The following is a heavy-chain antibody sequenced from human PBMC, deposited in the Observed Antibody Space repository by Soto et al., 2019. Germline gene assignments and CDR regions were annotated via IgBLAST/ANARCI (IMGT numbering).Heavy chain of an antibody. CDR1: GFSVSGSY. CDR2: VYSGGNA. D-gene: IGHD4-4*01. CDR3: ARSKVD. Sequence: DVQVVESGGGLVQPGGSLRLSCAVSGFSVSGSYMCWVRQAPGKGLEWVSGVYSGGNAYYADSVKGRFTISRDNSRNTVCLQMNSLRVEDTAVYYCARSKVDWGQGTLVTVSS. J-gene: IGHJ4*02. V-gene: IGHV3-66*01.